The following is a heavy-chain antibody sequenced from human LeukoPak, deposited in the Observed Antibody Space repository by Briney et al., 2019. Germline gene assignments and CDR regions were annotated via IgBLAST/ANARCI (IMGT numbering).Heavy chain of an antibody. Sequence: SETLSLTCAVYGGSLSGYYWSWIRQPPGKGLEWIGEINHSGSTNYNPSLKSRVTISVDKSKNQFSLKLSSVTAADTAVYYCARSPRGTVTTLFEYWGQGTLVTVSS. V-gene: IGHV4-34*01. CDR3: ARSPRGTVTTLFEY. D-gene: IGHD4-11*01. CDR1: GGSLSGYY. CDR2: INHSGST. J-gene: IGHJ4*02.